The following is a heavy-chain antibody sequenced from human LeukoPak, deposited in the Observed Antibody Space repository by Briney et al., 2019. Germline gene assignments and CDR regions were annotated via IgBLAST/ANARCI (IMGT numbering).Heavy chain of an antibody. D-gene: IGHD2-2*01. Sequence: PGGSLRLPCAASGFTFSSYGMHWVRQAPGKGLEWVAFIRYDGSNKYYADSVKGRFTISRDNSKNTLYLQMNSLRAEDTAVYYCAKSRRRYCSSTSCRYYYYGMDVWGQGTTVTVSS. V-gene: IGHV3-30*02. CDR1: GFTFSSYG. J-gene: IGHJ6*02. CDR3: AKSRRRYCSSTSCRYYYYGMDV. CDR2: IRYDGSNK.